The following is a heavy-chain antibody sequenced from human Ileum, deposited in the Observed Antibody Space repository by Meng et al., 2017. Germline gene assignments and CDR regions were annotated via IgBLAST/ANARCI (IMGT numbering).Heavy chain of an antibody. J-gene: IGHJ4*02. CDR3: ARGHQNYDILTGSY. CDR1: GYTFTSYA. Sequence: QVQRVQSGAAGKKPGAKVKGCSKASGYTFTSYAMHWVRPAPGQRLEWMGWINTGNGDAKYSQRFQGRVTITRDTSASTVYMELSSLRSEDTTVYYCARGHQNYDILTGSYWGQGTLVTVFS. CDR2: INTGNGDA. D-gene: IGHD3-9*01. V-gene: IGHV1-3*04.